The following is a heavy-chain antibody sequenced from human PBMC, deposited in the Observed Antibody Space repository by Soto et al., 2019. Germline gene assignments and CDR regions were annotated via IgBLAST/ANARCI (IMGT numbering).Heavy chain of an antibody. D-gene: IGHD5-12*01. CDR3: ARVTGGYSGYEGYYYYTMDV. CDR1: GGTLSSHA. J-gene: IGHJ6*02. V-gene: IGHV1-69*13. CDR2: IIPIFGTP. Sequence: GASVKVSCKAAGGTLSSHAISWVRQAPGQGLEWMGGIIPIFGTPNYAQKFQGRVTITADEFTSTAYMELSSLRSEDTAVYFCARVTGGYSGYEGYYYYTMDVWGQGTTVTVSS.